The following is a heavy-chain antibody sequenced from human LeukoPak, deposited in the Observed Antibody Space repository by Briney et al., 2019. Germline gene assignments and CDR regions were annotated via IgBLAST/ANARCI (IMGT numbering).Heavy chain of an antibody. V-gene: IGHV3-30*03. CDR1: GLTFRHYA. Sequence: GGSLRLSCAASGLTFRHYAMHWVRQAPGKGLEWVAFISYDGNQKYYVDSVKGRFTISRDNSKNTVDLQMNSLRVEDTSVYYCTESSGRPPYYGLDVWGQGTTVTVSS. J-gene: IGHJ6*02. CDR3: TESSGRPPYYGLDV. CDR2: ISYDGNQK. D-gene: IGHD6-19*01.